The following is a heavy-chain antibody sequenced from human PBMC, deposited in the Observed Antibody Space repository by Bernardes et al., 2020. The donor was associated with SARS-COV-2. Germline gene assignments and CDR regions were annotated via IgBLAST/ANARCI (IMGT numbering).Heavy chain of an antibody. D-gene: IGHD1-1*01. CDR2: ISGYNGNT. J-gene: IGHJ5*02. Sequence: ASVKVSCKASGYNFSTYAISWVRQAPGQGLEWMGWISGYNGNTDYTPKLRGRVTMTKDTSTSTAYMELRSLRSGDTAIYYCARSRLDGDFFDPWGQGTRVTVSS. V-gene: IGHV1-18*01. CDR3: ARSRLDGDFFDP. CDR1: GYNFSTYA.